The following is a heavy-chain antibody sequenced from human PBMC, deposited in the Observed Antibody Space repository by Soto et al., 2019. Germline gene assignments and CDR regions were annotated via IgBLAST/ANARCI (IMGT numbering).Heavy chain of an antibody. V-gene: IGHV4-61*01. Sequence: QVQLQESGPGLVKPSETLSLTCTVSGDSVSSGSYYWSWIRQPSGKGLEWIGYIYYSGSTKYNPSLKTRVTISVHTSKNQFSLKLSSVTAADTAVYYCARNTVATGYYGMDVWGQGTTVTVSS. CDR1: GDSVSSGSYY. D-gene: IGHD2-15*01. CDR2: IYYSGST. CDR3: ARNTVATGYYGMDV. J-gene: IGHJ6*02.